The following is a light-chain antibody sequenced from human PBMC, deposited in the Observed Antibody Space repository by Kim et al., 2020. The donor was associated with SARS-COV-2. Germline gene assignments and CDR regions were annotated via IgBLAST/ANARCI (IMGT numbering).Light chain of an antibody. CDR1: SSDVGGYNY. CDR2: EVS. J-gene: IGLJ2*01. CDR3: SSYTSSATYVV. Sequence: QSITISCSGTSSDVGGYNYVCWHQQHPGKAPKLLIFEVSYRPSGVSNRFSGSKSGNTASLTISGLQAEDEAHYYCSSYTSSATYVVFGGGTQLTVL. V-gene: IGLV2-14*01.